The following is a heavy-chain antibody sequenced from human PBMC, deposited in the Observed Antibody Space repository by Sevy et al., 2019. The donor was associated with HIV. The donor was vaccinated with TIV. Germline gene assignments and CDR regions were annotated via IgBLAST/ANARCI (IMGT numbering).Heavy chain of an antibody. CDR3: AREYGGGSDY. D-gene: IGHD3-16*01. V-gene: IGHV3-7*01. CDR1: GFTFSSYW. J-gene: IGHJ4*02. CDR2: IKQGGSDR. Sequence: GGSLRLSCAASGFTFSSYWMTWVRQAPGKGLEWVANIKQGGSDRSYVASVKGRFTTSGDNAENSVYLQMNSLRGEDTGLYYCAREYGGGSDYWGQGTLVTVSS.